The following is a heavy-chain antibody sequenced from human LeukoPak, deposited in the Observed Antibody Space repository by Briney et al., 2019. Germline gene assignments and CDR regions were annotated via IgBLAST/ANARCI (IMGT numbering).Heavy chain of an antibody. CDR2: ISGTVKTA. D-gene: IGHD3-22*01. V-gene: IGHV3-23*01. CDR1: GFAFSGFD. J-gene: IGHJ4*01. CDR3: AKVYYYDNSGYRPPRYFDY. Sequence: GGSLRLSCAASGFAFSGFDMSWVRQAPGKGLEWVSAISGTVKTAYYADSVKGRFTISRDDSNNTLYLQVNSLSAEDTAVYYCAKVYYYDNSGYRPPRYFDYWGHGTLVTVSS.